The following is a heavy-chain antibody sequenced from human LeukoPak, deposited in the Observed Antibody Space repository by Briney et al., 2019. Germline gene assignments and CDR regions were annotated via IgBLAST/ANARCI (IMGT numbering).Heavy chain of an antibody. D-gene: IGHD5-24*01. V-gene: IGHV3-74*01. CDR2: INTDGSST. CDR3: AREMATIDYDAFDI. J-gene: IGHJ3*02. Sequence: RINTDGSSTSYADSVQGRFTISRDNAKNTLYLQMNSLRAEDTAVYYCAREMATIDYDAFDIWGQGTMVTVSS.